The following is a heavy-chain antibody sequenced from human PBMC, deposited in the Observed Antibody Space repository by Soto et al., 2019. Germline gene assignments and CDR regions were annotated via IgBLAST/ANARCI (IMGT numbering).Heavy chain of an antibody. V-gene: IGHV1-18*04. J-gene: IGHJ4*02. CDR3: ARSLSAVTARRGIRHY. CDR1: GYTFTTYG. D-gene: IGHD4-4*01. Sequence: SVKVSCKASGYTFTTYGVIWVRQAPGRGLEWMGWISGYTGNTNYAQNLHCRVTLTTDTSTGTAYMDLRSLRSDDTDVYYCARSLSAVTARRGIRHYWDQGTLVTVTS. CDR2: ISGYTGNT.